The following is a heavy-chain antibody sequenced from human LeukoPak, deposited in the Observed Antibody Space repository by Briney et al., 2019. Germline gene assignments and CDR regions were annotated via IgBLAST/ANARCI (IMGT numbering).Heavy chain of an antibody. Sequence: GGSLRLSCAASGFTFSSYGMHWVRQAPGKGLEWVVVISYDGSNKYYADSVKGRFTISRDNSKNTLYLQMNSLGAEDTAVYYCARASSSRLDYWGQGTLVTVSS. V-gene: IGHV3-30*03. CDR2: ISYDGSNK. J-gene: IGHJ4*02. D-gene: IGHD6-13*01. CDR1: GFTFSSYG. CDR3: ARASSSRLDY.